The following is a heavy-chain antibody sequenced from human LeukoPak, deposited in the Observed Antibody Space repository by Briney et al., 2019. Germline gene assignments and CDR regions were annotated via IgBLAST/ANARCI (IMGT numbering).Heavy chain of an antibody. V-gene: IGHV3-11*01. CDR3: ARDRYYYDSSGYYWLFDY. D-gene: IGHD3-22*01. Sequence: GGSLRLSCAASGFTFSDYYMSWIRQAPGKGLEWVSYISSSGSTIYYADSVKGRFTISRDNAKNSLYLQMNSLRAEDTAVYYCARDRYYYDSSGYYWLFDYWGQGTLVTVSS. CDR1: GFTFSDYY. CDR2: ISSSGSTI. J-gene: IGHJ4*02.